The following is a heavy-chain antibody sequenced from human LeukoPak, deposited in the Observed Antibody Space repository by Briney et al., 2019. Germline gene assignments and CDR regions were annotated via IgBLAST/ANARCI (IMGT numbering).Heavy chain of an antibody. V-gene: IGHV3-48*01. CDR1: GFTFSSYS. CDR2: ISSSSTTI. Sequence: GRSLRLSCAASGFTFSSYSMNWVRQAPGKGLEWVSYISSSSTTIYYADSVKGRFTISRDNAKNSLYLQMNSLRAEDTAVYYCARGLGDSSGYLYYYYMDVWGKGTTVTVSS. J-gene: IGHJ6*03. CDR3: ARGLGDSSGYLYYYYMDV. D-gene: IGHD3-22*01.